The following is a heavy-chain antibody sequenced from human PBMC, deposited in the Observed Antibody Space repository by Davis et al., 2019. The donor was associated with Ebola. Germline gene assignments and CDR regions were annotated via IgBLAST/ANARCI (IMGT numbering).Heavy chain of an antibody. CDR3: ARGATVVKALDY. CDR1: GFTFSSYW. CDR2: INSDGSST. D-gene: IGHD4-23*01. Sequence: GESLKISCAASGFTFSSYWMHWVRQAPGKGLVWVSRINSDGSSTSYADSVKGRFTIPRDNAKNTLYLQMNSLRAEDTAVYYCARGATVVKALDYWGQGTLVTVSS. J-gene: IGHJ4*02. V-gene: IGHV3-74*01.